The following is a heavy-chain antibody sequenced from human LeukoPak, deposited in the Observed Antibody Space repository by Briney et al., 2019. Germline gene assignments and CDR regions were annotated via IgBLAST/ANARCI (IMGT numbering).Heavy chain of an antibody. D-gene: IGHD3-10*01. CDR1: GYSFTTYW. Sequence: GESLKISCRGSGYSFTTYWIGWVRQMPGKGLEWMGIINPGDSDTRYSPSFQGQVTISADKSISTAYLQWSSLKASDTAMYYCARHGVAYYGSGSYPPSDYWGQGTLVTVSS. V-gene: IGHV5-51*01. J-gene: IGHJ4*02. CDR2: INPGDSDT. CDR3: ARHGVAYYGSGSYPPSDY.